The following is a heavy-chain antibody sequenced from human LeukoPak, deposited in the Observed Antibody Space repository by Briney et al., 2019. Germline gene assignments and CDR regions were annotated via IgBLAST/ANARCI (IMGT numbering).Heavy chain of an antibody. J-gene: IGHJ3*02. D-gene: IGHD4-23*01. CDR1: GGTFTTSV. Sequence: ASVKVSCKASGGTFTTSVISWVGQAPGQGGEGRGGIIPFFVTAKYAQKFQGRVTITADESTSTAYMELSSLRSEDTAMYYCARALGEIAVTAFYLHYDFDIWGQGTMVTVSS. CDR2: IIPFFVTA. CDR3: ARALGEIAVTAFYLHYDFDI. V-gene: IGHV1-69*13.